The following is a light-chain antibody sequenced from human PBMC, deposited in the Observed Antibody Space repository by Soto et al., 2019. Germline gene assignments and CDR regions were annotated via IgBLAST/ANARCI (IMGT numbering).Light chain of an antibody. CDR2: AAS. J-gene: IGKJ4*01. Sequence: DIQMTQSPSSLSASVGDRVTITCRASQSIRNDLGWYQQKSGKAPRRLIYAASTLHTGVPSRFSGSGSGREFTLTISSLQPEDFATYYCLHQNSYLALSFGGGTKVE. CDR1: QSIRND. CDR3: LHQNSYLALS. V-gene: IGKV1-17*01.